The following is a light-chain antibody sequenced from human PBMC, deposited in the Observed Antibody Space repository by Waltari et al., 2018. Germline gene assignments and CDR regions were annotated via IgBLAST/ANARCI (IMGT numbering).Light chain of an antibody. J-gene: IGLJ2*01. V-gene: IGLV3-25*03. CDR3: QSADSSGTIEV. CDR1: ALPKQY. Sequence: SYELTQPHSVSVSPGQTARITCSGDALPKQYAYWYQQKPGQAPVLGIYKDSERPSGIPERCSGSSSGTTVTLTISGVQAEDEADYYCQSADSSGTIEVFGGGTKLTVL. CDR2: KDS.